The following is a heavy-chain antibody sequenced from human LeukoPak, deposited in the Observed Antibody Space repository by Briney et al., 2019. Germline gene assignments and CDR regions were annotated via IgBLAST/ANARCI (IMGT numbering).Heavy chain of an antibody. J-gene: IGHJ5*01. V-gene: IGHV4-38-2*02. CDR1: GYSISSGYY. CDR2: IYHSGST. CDR3: ARDVPLCSGDPCNWFDP. Sequence: KTSETLSLTCAVSGYSISSGYYWGWIRQPPGKGLEWIGSIYHSGSTYYNPSLKSRVTISVDTSKNHFSLKLSSVTAADTAVYYCARDVPLCSGDPCNWFDPWGQGTLVTVSS. D-gene: IGHD2-15*01.